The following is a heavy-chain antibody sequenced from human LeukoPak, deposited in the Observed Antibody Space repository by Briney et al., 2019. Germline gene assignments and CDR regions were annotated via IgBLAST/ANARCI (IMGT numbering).Heavy chain of an antibody. D-gene: IGHD1-26*01. Sequence: GGSLRLSCAVSGFSFSEYWMHWVRQTPGKGLVWVSGISDSGSSTVYADSVRGRFTISRDNSKNMLYLQINSLRVDDTAVYYCARARSGSYHGEFDYWGQGTLVTVSS. CDR2: ISDSGSST. CDR1: GFSFSEYW. J-gene: IGHJ4*02. V-gene: IGHV3-23*01. CDR3: ARARSGSYHGEFDY.